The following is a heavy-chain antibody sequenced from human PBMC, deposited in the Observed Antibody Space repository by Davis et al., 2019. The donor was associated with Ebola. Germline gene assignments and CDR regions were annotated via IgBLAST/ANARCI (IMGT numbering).Heavy chain of an antibody. CDR2: FGGGGAST. D-gene: IGHD2/OR15-2a*01. CDR1: GFTFSTYA. J-gene: IGHJ4*02. Sequence: GESLKISCAASGFTFSTYAMSWVRQAPGKGLEWVSSFGGGGASTYYADSVRGRFTISRDNSKNMLYLQMSSLRADDTAIYYCAKSGRSMGGTDYWGQGTLLTVSS. CDR3: AKSGRSMGGTDY. V-gene: IGHV3-23*01.